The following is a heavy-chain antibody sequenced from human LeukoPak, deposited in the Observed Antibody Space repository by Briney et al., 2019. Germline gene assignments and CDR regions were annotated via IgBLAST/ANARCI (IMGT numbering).Heavy chain of an antibody. CDR3: ARVCPAAPDAFDI. J-gene: IGHJ3*02. CDR2: VNPNSANT. CDR1: GFTFTSYD. V-gene: IGHV1-8*03. Sequence: ASVKVSCKASGFTFTSYDINWVRQATGQGLEWMGWVNPNSANTGYAQKFQGRVTITRNTSISTAYMELSSLRSEDTAVYYCARVCPAAPDAFDIWGQGTMVTVSS. D-gene: IGHD2-2*01.